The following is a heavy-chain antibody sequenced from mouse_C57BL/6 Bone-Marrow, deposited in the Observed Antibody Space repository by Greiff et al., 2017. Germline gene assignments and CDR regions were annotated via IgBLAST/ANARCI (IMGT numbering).Heavy chain of an antibody. Sequence: DVMLVESGGGLVKPGGSLKLSCAASGFTFSSYAMSWVRQTPEKSLEWVATISDGGSYTYYPDNVKGRFTISRDNAKNNLYLQMSHLKSEDTAMYYGARGVVAPGWYFDVWGTGTTVTVSS. CDR3: ARGVVAPGWYFDV. D-gene: IGHD1-1*01. CDR1: GFTFSSYA. V-gene: IGHV5-4*03. CDR2: ISDGGSYT. J-gene: IGHJ1*03.